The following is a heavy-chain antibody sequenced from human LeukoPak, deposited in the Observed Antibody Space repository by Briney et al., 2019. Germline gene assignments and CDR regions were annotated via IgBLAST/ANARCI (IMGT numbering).Heavy chain of an antibody. Sequence: PGGSLRLSCAASGFTFSNYAMSWVRQAPGKGLEWVSEISGSGGTIYYADSVEGRFTISRDNSKNTLYLQMNSLRAEDTAVYYCAKVYYDFWSGPMDVWGQGTTVTVSS. CDR2: ISGSGGTI. V-gene: IGHV3-23*01. D-gene: IGHD3-3*01. CDR1: GFTFSNYA. CDR3: AKVYYDFWSGPMDV. J-gene: IGHJ6*02.